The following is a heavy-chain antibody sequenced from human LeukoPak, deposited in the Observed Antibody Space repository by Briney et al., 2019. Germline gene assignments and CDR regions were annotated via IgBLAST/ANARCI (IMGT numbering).Heavy chain of an antibody. J-gene: IGHJ5*02. Sequence: SVKVSCKASGGTLSCYAISGVRQAPGQGLEWMGGIIPIFGTANYAQKFQGRVAITADESTSTAYMELSSLRSEDTAVYYCARDFPEERFGDSGWFDPWGQGTLVTVSS. V-gene: IGHV1-69*13. CDR2: IIPIFGTA. CDR3: ARDFPEERFGDSGWFDP. D-gene: IGHD3-10*01. CDR1: GGTLSCYA.